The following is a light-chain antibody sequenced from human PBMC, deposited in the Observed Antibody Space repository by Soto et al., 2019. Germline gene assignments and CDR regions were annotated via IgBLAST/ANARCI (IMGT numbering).Light chain of an antibody. CDR2: GAS. CDR1: QSVDSN. V-gene: IGKV3-15*01. J-gene: IGKJ1*01. CDR3: QQYNNWPPT. Sequence: VVMTQSPATLSVSPGERASLSCRASQSVDSNLAWYQQKPGQAPRLLISGASNRATGIPANFTGSGSGTEFTLSISSLQSEDFAVYYCQQYNNWPPTFGLGTKVEVK.